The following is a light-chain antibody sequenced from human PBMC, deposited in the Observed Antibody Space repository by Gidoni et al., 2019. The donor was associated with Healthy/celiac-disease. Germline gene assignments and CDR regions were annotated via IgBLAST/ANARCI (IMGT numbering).Light chain of an antibody. Sequence: DIQMTQSPSTLSASVGDRVTSPCRASQSISSWLAWYQQKPGKAPKLLIYKASSLESGVPSRFSGSGSGTEFTLTISSLQPDDFATYYCQQYNSYPMYTFGQGTKLEIK. V-gene: IGKV1-5*03. J-gene: IGKJ2*01. CDR3: QQYNSYPMYT. CDR2: KAS. CDR1: QSISSW.